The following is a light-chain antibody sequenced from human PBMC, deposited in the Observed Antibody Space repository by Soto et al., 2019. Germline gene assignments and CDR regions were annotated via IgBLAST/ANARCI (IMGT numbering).Light chain of an antibody. Sequence: EIVMTQSPATLSVSPGERVTLSCRASQSVRSNLAWYQQKPGQVPRVLIYGASTRAIGIPDRFSGSGSGTEFNITISSLQSEDFAVYYCQHYNNLWGFGGGTKVEIK. CDR1: QSVRSN. J-gene: IGKJ4*01. CDR3: QHYNNLWG. V-gene: IGKV3-15*01. CDR2: GAS.